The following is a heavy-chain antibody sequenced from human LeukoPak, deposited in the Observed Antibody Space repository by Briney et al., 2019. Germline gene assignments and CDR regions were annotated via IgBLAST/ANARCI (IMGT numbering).Heavy chain of an antibody. J-gene: IGHJ3*02. V-gene: IGHV3-23*01. Sequence: GRSLRLSCAASGFTFSSYAMSWVRQAPGKGLEWVSAISGSGGSTYYADSVKGRFTISRDNSKNTLYLQMNSLRAEDTAVYYCAKDGSGSYLKNDAFDIWGQGTMVTVSS. CDR3: AKDGSGSYLKNDAFDI. CDR2: ISGSGGST. D-gene: IGHD1-26*01. CDR1: GFTFSSYA.